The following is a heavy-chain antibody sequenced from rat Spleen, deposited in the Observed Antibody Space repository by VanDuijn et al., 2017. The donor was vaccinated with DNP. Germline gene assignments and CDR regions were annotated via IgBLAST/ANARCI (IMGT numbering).Heavy chain of an antibody. CDR2: TNYAGGST. V-gene: IGHV5-22*01. D-gene: IGHD1-1*01. Sequence: EVQVVESGGGLVQPGRSLKLSCAASGFTFSDYYMAWVRQTPTKGLEWVAYTNYAGGSTYNGDSVKGRFTISRDNAKSTLYLQINSLRSEDMATYYCAIYYNTGDNWFAYWGQGTLVTVSS. CDR1: GFTFSDYY. J-gene: IGHJ3*01. CDR3: AIYYNTGDNWFAY.